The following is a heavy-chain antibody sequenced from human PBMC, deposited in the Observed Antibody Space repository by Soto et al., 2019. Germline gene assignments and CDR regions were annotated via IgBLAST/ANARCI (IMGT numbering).Heavy chain of an antibody. CDR2: ISANNGKT. CDR1: GYTFTSYS. CDR3: ARETGVVVIVKGEFEF. V-gene: IGHV1-18*04. Sequence: QVQLVQSGAEVKKPGASVTVSCKASGYTFTSYSFSWVRQAPGQGLEWIGWISANNGKTVYAQKFQDRVTMTTDTSSSTAHLELRSLKTDDTAVYYCARETGVVVIVKGEFEFWGQGTLVTVSS. D-gene: IGHD2-15*01. J-gene: IGHJ4*02.